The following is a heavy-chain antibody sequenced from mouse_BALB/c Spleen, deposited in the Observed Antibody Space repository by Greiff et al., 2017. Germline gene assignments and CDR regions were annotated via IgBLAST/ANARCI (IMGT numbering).Heavy chain of an antibody. V-gene: IGHV5-6-5*01. CDR1: GFTFSSYA. CDR3: ARDYYGSSHFDY. Sequence: EVQGVESGGGLVKPGGSLKLSCAASGFTFSSYAMSWVRQTPEKRLEWVASISSGGSTYYPDSVKGRFTISRDNARNILYLQMSSLRSEDTAMYYCARDYYGSSHFDYWGQGTTLTVSS. D-gene: IGHD1-1*01. J-gene: IGHJ2*01. CDR2: ISSGGST.